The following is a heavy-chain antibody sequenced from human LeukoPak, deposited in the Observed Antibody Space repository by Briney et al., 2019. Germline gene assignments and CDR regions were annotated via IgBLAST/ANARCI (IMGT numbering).Heavy chain of an antibody. J-gene: IGHJ4*02. CDR2: ISSSSSYI. D-gene: IGHD2-2*01. V-gene: IGHV3-21*01. CDR1: AFTFSPYS. Sequence: GGSLRLSCAASAFTFSPYSMNWVRQAPGKGLEWVSSISSSSSYIYYADSVKGRFTISRDNAKNSLYLQMNSLRAEDTAVYYCARDPGTGFSYVIDYWGQGTLVTVSS. CDR3: ARDPGTGFSYVIDY.